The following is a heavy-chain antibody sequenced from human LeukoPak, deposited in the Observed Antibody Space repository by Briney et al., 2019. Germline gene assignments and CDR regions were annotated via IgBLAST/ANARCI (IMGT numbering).Heavy chain of an antibody. V-gene: IGHV1-2*02. D-gene: IGHD2-2*01. CDR2: INPNSGGT. CDR3: ARGVGVVVVPAATSNWFDP. CDR1: GYTFTGYY. J-gene: IGHJ5*02. Sequence: ASVKVSCKASGYTFTGYYMHWVRQAPGQGLEWMGWINPNSGGTNYAQKFQGRVTMTRDTSISTDYMGLSGLRSDDTTVYYCARGVGVVVVPAATSNWFDPWGQGTLVTVSS.